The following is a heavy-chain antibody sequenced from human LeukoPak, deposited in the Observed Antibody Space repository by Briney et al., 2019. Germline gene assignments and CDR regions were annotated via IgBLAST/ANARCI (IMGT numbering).Heavy chain of an antibody. CDR1: GGSISSSSYY. Sequence: NPSETLSLTCTVSGGSISSSSYYWGWIRQPPGKGLEWIGSIYYSGSTYYNPSLKSRVTISVDTSKNQFSLKLSSVTAADTAVYYCAGRGDYYDSSGYYLLGGDWFDPWGQGTLVTVSS. CDR3: AGRGDYYDSSGYYLLGGDWFDP. V-gene: IGHV4-39*01. J-gene: IGHJ5*02. CDR2: IYYSGST. D-gene: IGHD3-22*01.